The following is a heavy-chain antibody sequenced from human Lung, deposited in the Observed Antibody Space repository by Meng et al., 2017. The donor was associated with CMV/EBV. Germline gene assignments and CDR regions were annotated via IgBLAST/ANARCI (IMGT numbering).Heavy chain of an antibody. CDR3: ARDSDYSLDY. CDR1: GDSVSSDSAA. V-gene: IGHV6-1*01. CDR2: TYYRSKWYY. Sequence: IYGDSVSSDSAAWNWLRQSPLRGLEWLGRTYYRSKWYYDYAASVKSRITITPDTSKNQFSLHLNSVTPEDTAVYYCARDSDYSLDYWGLGTLVTVSS. D-gene: IGHD4-17*01. J-gene: IGHJ4*02.